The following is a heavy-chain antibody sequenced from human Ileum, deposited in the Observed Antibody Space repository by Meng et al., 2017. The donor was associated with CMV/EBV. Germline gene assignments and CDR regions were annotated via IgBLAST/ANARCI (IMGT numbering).Heavy chain of an antibody. D-gene: IGHD2-15*01. CDR1: GFPVSNNY. CDR3: ASTIVVAPGAFDL. V-gene: IGHV3-66*02. Sequence: GESLKISCAASGFPVSNNYVSWVRQAPGKGLEWVSIIYSGGNSYYADSVKGRFAISRDNSRNTLYLQMNSLRPEDTAVYYCASTIVVAPGAFDLWGQGTKVTVSS. CDR2: IYSGGNS. J-gene: IGHJ3*01.